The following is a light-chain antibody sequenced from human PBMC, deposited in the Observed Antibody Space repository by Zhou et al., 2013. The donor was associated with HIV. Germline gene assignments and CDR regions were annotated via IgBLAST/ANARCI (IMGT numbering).Light chain of an antibody. Sequence: DIQMTQSPSSLSASVGDRVTITCRASQDIHNFLAWYQQKPGKAPNLLLYAASRLQSGVPSRFSGSGSGTDYTLTISSLQPEDFATYFCQQYYTTPMWTFGQGPRWRS. CDR2: AAS. V-gene: IGKV1-NL1*01. CDR3: QQYYTTPMWT. CDR1: QDIHNF. J-gene: IGKJ1*01.